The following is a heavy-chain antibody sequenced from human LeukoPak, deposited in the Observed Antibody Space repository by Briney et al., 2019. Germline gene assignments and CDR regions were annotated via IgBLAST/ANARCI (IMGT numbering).Heavy chain of an antibody. CDR3: VRQGGSSSWYGYFDY. CDR2: ISGSDGST. Sequence: PGGSLRLSCAASGFTFSTYAMSWVRQAPGKGLEWVSAISGSDGSTYYTDSVKGRFTISRDNSKSTLYLQMNSLRADDTAVYYCVRQGGSSSWYGYFDYWGQGILVTVSS. D-gene: IGHD6-13*01. CDR1: GFTFSTYA. J-gene: IGHJ4*02. V-gene: IGHV3-23*01.